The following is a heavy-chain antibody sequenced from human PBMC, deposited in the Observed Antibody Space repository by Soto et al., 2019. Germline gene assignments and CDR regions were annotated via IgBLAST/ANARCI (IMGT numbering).Heavy chain of an antibody. Sequence: PGGSLRLSCAASGFVFRSYEMNWVRQAPGKGLEWVSYINSRGTTISYADSVRGRFTVSRDNANNSVSLQMNNLRADDSAVYYCARVRHGSSGPFDYWGQGTLVTVSS. D-gene: IGHD3-22*01. J-gene: IGHJ4*02. CDR3: ARVRHGSSGPFDY. CDR1: GFVFRSYE. CDR2: INSRGTTI. V-gene: IGHV3-48*03.